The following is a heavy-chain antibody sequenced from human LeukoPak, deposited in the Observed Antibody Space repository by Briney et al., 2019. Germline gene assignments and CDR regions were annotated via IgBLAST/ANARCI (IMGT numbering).Heavy chain of an antibody. V-gene: IGHV3-23*01. CDR1: GFTFSSYA. CDR2: ISGSGGST. CDR3: AITCMGIAVAGTTVRFDY. D-gene: IGHD6-19*01. J-gene: IGHJ4*02. Sequence: GGSLRLSCAASGFTFSSYAMSWVRQAPGKGLEWVSAISGSGGSTYYADSVKGRFTISRDNSKNTLYLQMNSLRAEDTAVYYCAITCMGIAVAGTTVRFDYWGQGTLVTVSS.